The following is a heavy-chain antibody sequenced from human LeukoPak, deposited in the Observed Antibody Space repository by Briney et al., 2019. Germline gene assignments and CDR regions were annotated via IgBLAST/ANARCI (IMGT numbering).Heavy chain of an antibody. J-gene: IGHJ4*02. CDR1: GFTFSSYE. CDR2: ISSSGSTI. CDR3: ARENSGYDFGY. D-gene: IGHD5-12*01. Sequence: GGSLRLSCAASGFTFSSYEMNWVRHAPGKGLEGVSYISSSGSTIYYADSVRGRFTISRDNAKNSLYLQMNSLRAEDTAVYYCARENSGYDFGYWGQGTLVTVSS. V-gene: IGHV3-48*03.